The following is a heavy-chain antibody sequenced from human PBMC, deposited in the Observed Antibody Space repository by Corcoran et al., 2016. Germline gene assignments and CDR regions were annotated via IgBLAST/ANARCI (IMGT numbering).Heavy chain of an antibody. CDR1: GFTFSSYG. D-gene: IGHD5-12*01. J-gene: IGHJ3*02. Sequence: QVQLVESGGGVVQPGRSLRLSCAASGFTFSSYGMHWVRQAPGKGLEWVAVIWYDGSNKYYADSVKGRFTISRDNSKNTLYLQMNSLRAEDTAVYYCAASHPLTGVATPHAFDIWGQGTMVTVSS. CDR2: IWYDGSNK. CDR3: AASHPLTGVATPHAFDI. V-gene: IGHV3-33*01.